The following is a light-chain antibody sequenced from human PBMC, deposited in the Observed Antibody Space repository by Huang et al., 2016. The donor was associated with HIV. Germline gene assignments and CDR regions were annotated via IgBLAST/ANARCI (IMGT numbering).Light chain of an antibody. J-gene: IGKJ3*01. Sequence: ETVMTQSPVTLSVSPGDRASLSFSSSQIVNSHLAWYQQKPGQAPGLLIYAESTRATGVPARFSGSGAGTEFTLTISSLQSEDSAVYYCQQYNDFRSTFGPGTRVEIK. CDR2: AES. CDR3: QQYNDFRST. CDR1: QIVNSH. V-gene: IGKV3-15*01.